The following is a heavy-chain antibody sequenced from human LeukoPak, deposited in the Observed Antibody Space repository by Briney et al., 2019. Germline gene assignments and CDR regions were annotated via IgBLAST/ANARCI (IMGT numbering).Heavy chain of an antibody. CDR2: ISSSSSYI. V-gene: IGHV3-21*01. CDR1: GFTFSSYS. CDR3: ARDLLGCSGGSCYPRPDAFDI. D-gene: IGHD2-15*01. Sequence: PGGSLRLSCAASGFTFSSYSMNWVRQAPGKGLEWVSSISSSSSYIYYADSVKGRFTISRDNAKNSLYLQMNSLRAEDTAVYYCARDLLGCSGGSCYPRPDAFDIWSQGTMVTVSS. J-gene: IGHJ3*02.